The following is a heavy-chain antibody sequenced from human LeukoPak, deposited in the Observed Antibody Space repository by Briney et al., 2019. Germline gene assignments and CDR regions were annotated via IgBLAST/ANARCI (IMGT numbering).Heavy chain of an antibody. Sequence: GGSLRLSCAASGFTFSSYWMTWVRQAPGKGLEWVAKIKQDGSEKYYVDSVKGRFTISRDNAKNSLYLQMNSLGAEDTAVYYCARRGTSSSWAHFDYWGQGTLVTVPS. CDR3: ARRGTSSSWAHFDY. CDR2: IKQDGSEK. D-gene: IGHD6-13*01. CDR1: GFTFSSYW. V-gene: IGHV3-7*05. J-gene: IGHJ4*02.